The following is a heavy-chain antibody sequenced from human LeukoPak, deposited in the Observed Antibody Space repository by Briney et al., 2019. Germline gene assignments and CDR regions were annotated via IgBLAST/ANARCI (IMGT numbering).Heavy chain of an antibody. CDR2: INIDGSTS. J-gene: IGHJ4*02. D-gene: IGHD5-24*01. CDR1: GYTFSSYW. V-gene: IGHV3-74*01. Sequence: GGSLRLSCAASGYTFSSYWMHWVRQAPGKGLVWVSRINIDGSTSNYADSVKGRFTISRDNAKNAVYLQMNSLRVEDTAVYYCARASALATPPFGYWGQGTLVTVSS. CDR3: ARASALATPPFGY.